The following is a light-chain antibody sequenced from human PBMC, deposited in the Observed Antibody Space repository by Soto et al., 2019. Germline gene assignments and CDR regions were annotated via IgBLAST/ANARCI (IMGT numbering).Light chain of an antibody. V-gene: IGKV1-5*03. J-gene: IGKJ5*01. CDR2: KSA. Sequence: DIQMTQSPSTLSASVGDSVTITCRASQSISTFLARFQQKPGRAPTLLIYKSATLESGVPSRFSGSGSGTEFTLTISSLQPDDSATYYCQHYDSYPLTFGQGTRLEMK. CDR1: QSISTF. CDR3: QHYDSYPLT.